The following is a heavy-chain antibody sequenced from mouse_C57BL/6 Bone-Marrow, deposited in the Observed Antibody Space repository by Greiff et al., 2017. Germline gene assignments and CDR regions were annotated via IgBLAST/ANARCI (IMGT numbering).Heavy chain of an antibody. V-gene: IGHV1-4*01. CDR2: INPSSGYT. D-gene: IGHD2-4*01. Sequence: QVQLQQSGAELARPGASVKMSCKASGYTFTSYTMHWVKQRPGQGLEWIGYINPSSGYTKYNQKFKDKATLTADKSSSTAYMQLSSLTSEDSAVYYCARGSMITRYFDYWGQGTTLTVSS. J-gene: IGHJ2*01. CDR1: GYTFTSYT. CDR3: ARGSMITRYFDY.